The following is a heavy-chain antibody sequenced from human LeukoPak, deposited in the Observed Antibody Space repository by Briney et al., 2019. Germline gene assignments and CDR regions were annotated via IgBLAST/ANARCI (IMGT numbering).Heavy chain of an antibody. Sequence: SEKVSCKASGGTFSSYAISWVRQAPGQGLEWMGGIIPIFGTANYAQKFQGRVTITADESTSTAYMELSSLRSEDTAVYYCARGLSLQAAAGTSLFDYWGQGTLVTVSS. J-gene: IGHJ4*02. V-gene: IGHV1-69*13. CDR1: GGTFSSYA. D-gene: IGHD6-13*01. CDR2: IIPIFGTA. CDR3: ARGLSLQAAAGTSLFDY.